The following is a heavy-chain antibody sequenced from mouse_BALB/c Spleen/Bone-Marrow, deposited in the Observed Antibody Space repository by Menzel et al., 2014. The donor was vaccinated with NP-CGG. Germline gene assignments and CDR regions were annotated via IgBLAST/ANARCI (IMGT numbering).Heavy chain of an antibody. CDR1: GYTFTEYT. CDR3: ARSRGNYRYFDV. J-gene: IGHJ1*01. V-gene: IGHV1-18*01. D-gene: IGHD2-1*01. CDR2: INPNNGGT. Sequence: EVQLQQSGPELVKPGASVKISCKTSGYTFTEYTMHWVKQSHGKSLEWIGGINPNNGGTVYNQKFEDKATLTVDKSSSTAYMEFRSLTSEDSAIYYCARSRGNYRYFDVWGAGTTVTVSS.